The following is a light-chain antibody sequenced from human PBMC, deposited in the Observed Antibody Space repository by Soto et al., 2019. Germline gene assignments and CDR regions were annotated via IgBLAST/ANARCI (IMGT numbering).Light chain of an antibody. J-gene: IGKJ1*01. V-gene: IGKV1-5*01. CDR1: QSISRR. Sequence: DIQMTHSPSTLSASVGDRVIITCRASQSISRRLAWYQQKPGKAPRLLMYDVSTLESGVPSRFRGSGSGTEFTLTINSQQPDDYATYYCQQYNSYSWTFGHGTKVDIK. CDR3: QQYNSYSWT. CDR2: DVS.